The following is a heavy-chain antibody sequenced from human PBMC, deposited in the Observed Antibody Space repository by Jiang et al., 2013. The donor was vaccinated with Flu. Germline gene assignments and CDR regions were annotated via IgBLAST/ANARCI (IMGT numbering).Heavy chain of an antibody. CDR3: ANLTGPVNK. V-gene: IGHV4-39*01. CDR2: ISSTGSA. J-gene: IGHJ4*02. Sequence: GSGLVKPSETLSLTCTVSGASISDSDVSWGWIRQPPGKALEWIATISSTGSAYLKSSLKTRVAISVDTSENQFSLTLTSVTATDTAVYYCANLTGPVNKWGQGFLVTVSS. CDR1: GASISDSDVS. D-gene: IGHD1-14*01.